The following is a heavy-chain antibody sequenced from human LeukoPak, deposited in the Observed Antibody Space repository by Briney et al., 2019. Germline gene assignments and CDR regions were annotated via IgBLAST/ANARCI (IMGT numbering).Heavy chain of an antibody. V-gene: IGHV3-23*01. CDR1: GFTFSRHG. D-gene: IGHD1-26*01. Sequence: GGSLRLSCAASGFTFSRHGINWVRQAPGKGLEWVSGITPSGSISYYADSVKGRFTISRDNSKNTVSLHMNSLRAEDTALYYCARVGATTVYWGQGTLVTVSS. CDR3: ARVGATTVY. J-gene: IGHJ4*02. CDR2: ITPSGSIS.